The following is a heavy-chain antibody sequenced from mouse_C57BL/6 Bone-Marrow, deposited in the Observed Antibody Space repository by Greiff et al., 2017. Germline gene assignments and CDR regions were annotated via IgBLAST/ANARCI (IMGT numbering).Heavy chain of an antibody. CDR1: GYTFTSYW. V-gene: IGHV1-50*01. CDR2: IDPSDSYT. Sequence: VQLQQPGAELVKPGASVKLSCKASGYTFTSYWMQWVKQRPGQGLELIGEIDPSDSYTYYNQKFKGKATLTVDTSSSTAYMQLSSLTSEYSAVYYCAIDYYGSSWYFDVWGTGTTVTVSS. D-gene: IGHD1-1*01. CDR3: AIDYYGSSWYFDV. J-gene: IGHJ1*03.